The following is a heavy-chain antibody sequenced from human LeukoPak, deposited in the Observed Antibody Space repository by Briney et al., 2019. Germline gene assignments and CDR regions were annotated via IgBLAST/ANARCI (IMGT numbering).Heavy chain of an antibody. D-gene: IGHD1-7*01. CDR1: GYTFTTYA. J-gene: IGHJ6*03. CDR3: ARGQITGTFGYFYDYMDV. Sequence: EASVKVSCKASGYTFTTYAISWVRQAPGQGLEWMGWISGYTGNTNYAQHLQGRVTMTTDTSTNTAYMELRSLRSDDTAVYYCARGQITGTFGYFYDYMDVWGKGTTVTVSS. V-gene: IGHV1-18*01. CDR2: ISGYTGNT.